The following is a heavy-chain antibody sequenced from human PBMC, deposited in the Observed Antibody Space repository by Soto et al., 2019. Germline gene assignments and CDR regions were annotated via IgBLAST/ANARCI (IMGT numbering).Heavy chain of an antibody. D-gene: IGHD3-10*01. Sequence: PGGSLRLSCAASGFTFSSYGMHWVRQAPGKGLEWVAVLWYDGSNKYYADSVKGRFTISRDNSKNTLYLQMNSLRAEDTAVYYCARDRGVRGVTIGRLFDYWGQGTLVTVSS. J-gene: IGHJ4*02. CDR1: GFTFSSYG. CDR2: LWYDGSNK. V-gene: IGHV3-33*01. CDR3: ARDRGVRGVTIGRLFDY.